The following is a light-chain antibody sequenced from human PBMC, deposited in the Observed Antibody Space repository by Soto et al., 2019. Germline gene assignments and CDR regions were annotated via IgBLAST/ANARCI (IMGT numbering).Light chain of an antibody. CDR1: QSLLHSDGKTY. J-gene: IGKJ1*01. V-gene: IGKV2D-29*01. CDR3: MQSIQLPRT. Sequence: DVVMTQTPLSLSVTPGQPASISCKSSQSLLHSDGKTYLYWYLQRSGQPPQLLIHEVSNRFSGVPDRFSGRGSGTDFTLEISRVEAEDVGIYYCMQSIQLPRTFGQGTKVEIK. CDR2: EVS.